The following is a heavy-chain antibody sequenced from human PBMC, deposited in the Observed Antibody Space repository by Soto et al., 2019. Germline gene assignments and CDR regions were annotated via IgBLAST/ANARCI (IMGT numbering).Heavy chain of an antibody. CDR2: INHSGST. CDR1: GGSFSGYY. D-gene: IGHD6-13*01. J-gene: IGHJ4*02. V-gene: IGHV4-34*01. Sequence: SETLSLTCAVYGGSFSGYYWSWIRQRPGKGLEWIGEINHSGSTNYNPSLKSRVTISVDTSKNQFSLKLSSVTAADTAVYYCARVASSSWYRDNWGQGTLVTVSS. CDR3: ARVASSSWYRDN.